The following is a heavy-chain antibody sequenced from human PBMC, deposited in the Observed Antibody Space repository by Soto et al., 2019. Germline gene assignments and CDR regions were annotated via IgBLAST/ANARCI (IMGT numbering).Heavy chain of an antibody. CDR3: VRDLSSSFDC. D-gene: IGHD2-2*01. J-gene: IGHJ4*02. Sequence: ASVKVSCKASGYTFTAYALHWVRQAPGHRLEWMGWINAGNGDTKYSQKFQDRVTINRDTSASTVYMEMSSLRSEDTTVYYCVRDLSSSFDCWGQGTPVTVSS. CDR2: INAGNGDT. V-gene: IGHV1-3*01. CDR1: GYTFTAYA.